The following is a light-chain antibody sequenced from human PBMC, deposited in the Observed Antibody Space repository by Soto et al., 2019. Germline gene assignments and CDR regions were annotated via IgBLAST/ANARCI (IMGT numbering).Light chain of an antibody. CDR1: QSISSW. Sequence: DIQMTQSPSTLSASVGDRVPITCRASQSISSWLAWYQQKPGKAPKLLIYDASSLQSGVPSRFSGRGSGTEFTLTISSLQPDDFATYYCQQYDSYSWTFGQGTKVDIK. V-gene: IGKV1-5*01. CDR3: QQYDSYSWT. J-gene: IGKJ1*01. CDR2: DAS.